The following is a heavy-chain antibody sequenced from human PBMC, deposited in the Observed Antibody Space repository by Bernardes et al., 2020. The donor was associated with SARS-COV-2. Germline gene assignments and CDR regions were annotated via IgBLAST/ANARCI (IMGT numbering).Heavy chain of an antibody. Sequence: GGSLRLSCEASGFSFSGSIMNWVRQAPGKGLEWVSSISASIVYIYYADSVKGRFSLSRDNGKSSVYLQMNSLRVEDTAVYYCARDPRAYDRNDPVHWGPGTLVTVSS. CDR1: GFSFSGSI. V-gene: IGHV3-21*01. J-gene: IGHJ4*02. CDR2: ISASIVYI. D-gene: IGHD1-1*01. CDR3: ARDPRAYDRNDPVH.